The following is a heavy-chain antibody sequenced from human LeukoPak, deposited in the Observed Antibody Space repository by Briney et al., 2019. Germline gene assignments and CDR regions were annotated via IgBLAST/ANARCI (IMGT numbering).Heavy chain of an antibody. V-gene: IGHV4-30-2*01. D-gene: IGHD1-26*01. CDR3: ARDRGSYEAIGDY. J-gene: IGHJ4*02. CDR2: IYHSGST. Sequence: PSQTLSLTCTVSGGSISSGGYYWSWIRQPPGKGLEWIGYIYHSGSTYYNPSLKSRVTISVDRSKNQFSLKLSSVTAADTAVYYCARDRGSYEAIGDYWGQGTLVTVSS. CDR1: GGSISSGGYY.